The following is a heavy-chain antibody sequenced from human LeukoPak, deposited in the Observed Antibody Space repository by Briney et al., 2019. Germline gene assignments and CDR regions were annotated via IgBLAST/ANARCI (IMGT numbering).Heavy chain of an antibody. CDR3: AKDRYSGIYFLTNPPDY. V-gene: IGHV3-23*01. CDR1: GFTFSSYG. Sequence: GGSLRLSCAASGFTFSSYGMSWVRQAPGKGLEWVSAISGSGGSTYYADSVKGRFTISRDNSKNTLYLQMNSLRAEDTAVYYCAKDRYSGIYFLTNPPDYWGQGTLVTVSS. CDR2: ISGSGGST. J-gene: IGHJ4*02. D-gene: IGHD1-26*01.